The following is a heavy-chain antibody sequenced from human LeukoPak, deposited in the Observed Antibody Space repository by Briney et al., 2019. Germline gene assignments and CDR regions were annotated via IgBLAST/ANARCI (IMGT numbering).Heavy chain of an antibody. J-gene: IGHJ3*02. CDR1: GGSISSYY. Sequence: PSETLSLTCTVSGGSISSYYWSWIRQPPGKGLEWIGEINHSGSTNYNPSLKSRVTISVDTSKNQFSLKLSSVTAADTAVYYCARWGWLIDAFDIWGQGTMVTVSS. V-gene: IGHV4-34*01. CDR2: INHSGST. CDR3: ARWGWLIDAFDI. D-gene: IGHD5-24*01.